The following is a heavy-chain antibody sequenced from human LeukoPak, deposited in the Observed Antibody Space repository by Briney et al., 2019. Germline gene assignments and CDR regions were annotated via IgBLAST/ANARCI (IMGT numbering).Heavy chain of an antibody. CDR2: IYHSGST. CDR1: DYSFSSGYY. V-gene: IGHV4-38-2*01. D-gene: IGHD4-23*01. Sequence: SETLSPTCAVSDYSFSSGYYWGWIRQPPGKGLEWIGTIYHSGSTYYNPSLKSRVTISVDTSKNQFSLKLSSVTAADTAVYYCASYGGIHFDYWGQETLVTVSS. J-gene: IGHJ4*02. CDR3: ASYGGIHFDY.